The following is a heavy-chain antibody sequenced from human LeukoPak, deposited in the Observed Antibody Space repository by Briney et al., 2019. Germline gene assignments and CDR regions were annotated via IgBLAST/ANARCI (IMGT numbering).Heavy chain of an antibody. J-gene: IGHJ4*02. CDR3: ARRSSSWDRYDN. V-gene: IGHV5-51*01. CDR2: IYPGDSDT. Sequence: KISCKGSGYSFTSYWIGWVRQMPGKGLEWMGIIYPGDSDTKYSPSFQGQVTISADKSISTACLQWSSLKASDTAMYYCARRSSSWDRYDNWGQGTLVTVSS. CDR1: GYSFTSYW. D-gene: IGHD6-13*01.